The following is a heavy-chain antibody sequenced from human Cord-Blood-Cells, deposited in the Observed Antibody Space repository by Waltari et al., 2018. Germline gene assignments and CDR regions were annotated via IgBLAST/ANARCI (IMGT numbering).Heavy chain of an antibody. CDR2: SSGSGGST. CDR3: ANTFNWGSVVY. D-gene: IGHD7-27*01. V-gene: IGHV3-23*01. J-gene: IGHJ4*02. Sequence: EVQLLESGGGLVQPGGSLRRSCAASGFTFSSYAISWVRQAPGKGLEWVSASSGSGGSTYYADSVKGRFTISRDKSKNTLYLQMNSLRAEDTAVYYCANTFNWGSVVYWGQGTLVTVSS. CDR1: GFTFSSYA.